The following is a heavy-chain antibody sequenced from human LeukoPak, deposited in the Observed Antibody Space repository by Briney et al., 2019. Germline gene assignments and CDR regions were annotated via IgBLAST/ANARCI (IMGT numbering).Heavy chain of an antibody. CDR2: ISDSDDIT. J-gene: IGHJ3*02. D-gene: IGHD1-26*01. V-gene: IGHV3-23*01. Sequence: PGGSLRLSCAASGFTFSSYAMSWVRQAPGKGLEWVSGISDSDDITYYADSVKGRFTISRDNSKNTLYVQMNSLRVEDTAVYYCAKDRRGGSYYAATLDIWGQGTMVTVSS. CDR1: GFTFSSYA. CDR3: AKDRRGGSYYAATLDI.